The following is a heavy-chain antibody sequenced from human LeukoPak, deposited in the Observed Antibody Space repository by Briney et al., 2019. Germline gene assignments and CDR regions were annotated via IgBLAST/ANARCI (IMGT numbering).Heavy chain of an antibody. V-gene: IGHV1-8*03. CDR1: GYTFTSYD. D-gene: IGHD5-18*01. Sequence: GASVKVSCKASGYTFTSYDINWVRQATGQGLEWMGWMNPNSGNTGYAQKFQGRVTITRNTSISAAYMELSSLRSEDTAVYYCARGEYSYGNYYMDVWGKGTTVTVSS. CDR3: ARGEYSYGNYYMDV. J-gene: IGHJ6*03. CDR2: MNPNSGNT.